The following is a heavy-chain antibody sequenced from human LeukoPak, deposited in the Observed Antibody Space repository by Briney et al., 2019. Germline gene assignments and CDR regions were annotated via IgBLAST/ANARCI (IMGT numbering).Heavy chain of an antibody. J-gene: IGHJ5*02. V-gene: IGHV3-53*01. CDR3: ATGYDFGFDP. Sequence: GGSLRLSCAASRFTASSNYMSWVRQAPGKGLEWVSIIYSGGTIHYADSVKGRFTISRDNTKNTLYLQMNSLRAEDTAVYYCATGYDFGFDPWGQGTLVTVSS. D-gene: IGHD5-12*01. CDR2: IYSGGTI. CDR1: RFTASSNY.